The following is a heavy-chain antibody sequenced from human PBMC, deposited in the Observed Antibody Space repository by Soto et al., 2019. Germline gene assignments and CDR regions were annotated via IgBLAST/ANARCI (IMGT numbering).Heavy chain of an antibody. Sequence: GGALRLSXAASGFIFKMYWMHWVRQSPGKGLVWISRIYNDGSYTDYADSVKGRFTISRDNVNDTLYLQMNNLRAEDSGLYYCTRGPRPISTGTGAYWGQGTQVTVSS. CDR1: GFIFKMYW. CDR3: TRGPRPISTGTGAY. D-gene: IGHD3-10*01. J-gene: IGHJ4*02. V-gene: IGHV3-74*01. CDR2: IYNDGSYT.